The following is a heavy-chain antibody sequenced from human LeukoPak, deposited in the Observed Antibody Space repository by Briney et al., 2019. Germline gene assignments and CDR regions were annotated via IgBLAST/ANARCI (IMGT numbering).Heavy chain of an antibody. J-gene: IGHJ6*03. V-gene: IGHV1-18*01. CDR1: GYTFTSYG. CDR3: ARAIAAAPSYYYYYMDV. D-gene: IGHD6-13*01. Sequence: ASVKVSCKASGYTFTSYGISWVRQAPGQGLEWMGWISAYNGNTNYAQKLQGRVTMTTDTSTSTAYMELRSLRSDDTAVYYCARAIAAAPSYYYYYMDVWGKGTTVTVSS. CDR2: ISAYNGNT.